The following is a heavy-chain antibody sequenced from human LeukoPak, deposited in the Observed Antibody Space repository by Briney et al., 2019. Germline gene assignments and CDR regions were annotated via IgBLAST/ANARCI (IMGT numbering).Heavy chain of an antibody. Sequence: GGSLRLSCAASGFTFSSYAMSWVRQAPGKGLEWVSAISGSGGSTYYADSVKGRFTLSRDNSKNTLYLKMNSLRAEDTAVYYCAKDVAPVATIYDDYWGQGTLVTVSS. CDR3: AKDVAPVATIYDDY. J-gene: IGHJ4*02. CDR1: GFTFSSYA. CDR2: ISGSGGST. D-gene: IGHD5-12*01. V-gene: IGHV3-23*01.